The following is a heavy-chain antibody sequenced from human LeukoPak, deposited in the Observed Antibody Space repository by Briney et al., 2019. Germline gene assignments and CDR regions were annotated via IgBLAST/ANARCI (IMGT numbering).Heavy chain of an antibody. Sequence: SVKVSCKASGYTFTSYGISWVRQAPGQGVEGMGWISAYNGNTTYAQKLQGRVTMTTDTSTSTAYMELRSLRSDDTAVYYCASGAVDTAMVGSYWGQGTLVTVSS. J-gene: IGHJ4*02. CDR1: GYTFTSYG. V-gene: IGHV1-18*01. CDR3: ASGAVDTAMVGSY. D-gene: IGHD5-18*01. CDR2: ISAYNGNT.